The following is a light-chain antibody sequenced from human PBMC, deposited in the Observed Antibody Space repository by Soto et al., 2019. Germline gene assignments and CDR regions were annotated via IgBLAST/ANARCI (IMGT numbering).Light chain of an antibody. J-gene: IGKJ2*01. CDR3: QQYASSPAT. CDR1: QSVTSNY. CDR2: GAS. V-gene: IGKV3-20*01. Sequence: EIVLTQSPGTLSLSPGERATLSCRASQSVTSNYLAWYRQKPGQAPGLLIYGASSRATGIPDRFSGSGSGTDFTLTISRLEPEDFAVYYCQQYASSPATFGQGTKLEIK.